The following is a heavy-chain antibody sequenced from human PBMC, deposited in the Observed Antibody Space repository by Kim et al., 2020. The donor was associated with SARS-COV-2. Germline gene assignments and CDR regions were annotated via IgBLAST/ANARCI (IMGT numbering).Heavy chain of an antibody. CDR3: ESKYQYDFWSGYLDY. V-gene: IGHV4-39*01. CDR1: GGSISSSSYY. J-gene: IGHJ4*02. CDR2: IYYSGST. Sequence: SETLSLTCTVSGGSISSSSYYWGWIRQPPGKGLEWIGSIYYSGSTYYNPSLKSRVTISVDKSKNQFSLKLSSVTAADTAVYYCESKYQYDFWSGYLDYWGQGTLVTVSS. D-gene: IGHD3-3*01.